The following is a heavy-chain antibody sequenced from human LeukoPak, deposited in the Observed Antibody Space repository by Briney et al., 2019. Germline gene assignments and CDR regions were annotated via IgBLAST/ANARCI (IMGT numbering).Heavy chain of an antibody. CDR3: VKEQPGEFFDY. J-gene: IGHJ4*02. CDR2: ISSGGST. CDR1: GFTFSNCA. Sequence: GGSLRLSCSASGFTFSNCAMHWVRQAPGKGLEYVSAISSGGSTYYADPVKGRFTISRDNSKNTVYLQMSSLRPEDTAVYYCVKEQPGEFFDYWGQGTLVTVSS. D-gene: IGHD3-10*01. V-gene: IGHV3-64D*06.